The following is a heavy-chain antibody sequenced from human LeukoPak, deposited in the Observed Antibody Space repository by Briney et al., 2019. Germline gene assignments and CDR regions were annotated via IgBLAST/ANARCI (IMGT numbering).Heavy chain of an antibody. Sequence: SGGSLRLSCAASGFTFSSYAMSWVRQAPGKGLEWVSTISGSGGSTDYADSVKGRFTISRDNSKNTLYLQMNSLRAEDTAVYYCAKVYDSSGYYWGHFDYWGQGTLVTVSS. J-gene: IGHJ4*02. CDR1: GFTFSSYA. V-gene: IGHV3-23*01. D-gene: IGHD3-22*01. CDR3: AKVYDSSGYYWGHFDY. CDR2: ISGSGGST.